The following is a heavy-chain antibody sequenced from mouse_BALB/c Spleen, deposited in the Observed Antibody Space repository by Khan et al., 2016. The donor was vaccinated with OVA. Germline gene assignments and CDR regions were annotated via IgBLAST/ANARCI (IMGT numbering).Heavy chain of an antibody. V-gene: IGHV3-2*02. J-gene: IGHJ3*01. D-gene: IGHD2-4*01. CDR3: ARKDYYDYDPFPY. CDR2: ISYSGNT. Sequence: EVQLQESGPGLVKPSQSLSLTCTVTGYSITSEFAWNLIRQFPGNKLEWMGYISYSGNTRYNPSLKSLISITRDTSRNQFFLQLNSVTTEDTATYYCARKDYYDYDPFPYWGQGTLVTVSA. CDR1: GYSITSEFA.